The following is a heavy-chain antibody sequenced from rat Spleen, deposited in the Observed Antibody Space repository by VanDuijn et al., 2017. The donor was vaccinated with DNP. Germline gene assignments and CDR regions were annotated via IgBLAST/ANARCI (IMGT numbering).Heavy chain of an antibody. V-gene: IGHV2S12*01. CDR1: GFTFYSFP. Sequence: VQLVESGGGLVQPGRSMKLSCTASGFTFYSFPMAWVRQPPGKGLEWIAAISSGGSTYYNSALKSRLSISRDTSKSQVFLKMNSLQTEDTAMYFCARNNYFDYWGQGVMVTVSS. J-gene: IGHJ2*01. CDR3: ARNNYFDY. CDR2: ISSGGST.